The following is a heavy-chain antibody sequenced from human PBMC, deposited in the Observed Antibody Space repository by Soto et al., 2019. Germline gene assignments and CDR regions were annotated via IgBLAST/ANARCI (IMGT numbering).Heavy chain of an antibody. CDR1: GFTFSSYW. CDR3: ARDPYDFWSGQMVNV. V-gene: IGHV3-7*01. D-gene: IGHD3-3*01. Sequence: GGSLRLSCAASGFTFSSYWMSWVRQAPGKGLEWVANIKQDGSEKYYVDSVKGRFTISRDNAKNSLYLQMNSLRAEDTAVYYCARDPYDFWSGQMVNVWGQRTLVTVSS. J-gene: IGHJ4*02. CDR2: IKQDGSEK.